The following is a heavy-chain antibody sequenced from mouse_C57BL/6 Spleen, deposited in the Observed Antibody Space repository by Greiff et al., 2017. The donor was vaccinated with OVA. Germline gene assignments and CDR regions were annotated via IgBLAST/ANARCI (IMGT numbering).Heavy chain of an antibody. J-gene: IGHJ4*01. CDR1: GYAFSSYW. D-gene: IGHD2-4*01. CDR2: IYPGDGDT. CDR3: ARREVYDYDGAMGY. V-gene: IGHV1-80*01. Sequence: QVQLQQSGAELVKPGASVKISCKASGYAFSSYWMNWVKQRPGKGLEWIGQIYPGDGDTNYNGKFKGKATLTADKSSSTAYMQLSSLTSEDSAVYFCARREVYDYDGAMGYWGQGTSVTVSS.